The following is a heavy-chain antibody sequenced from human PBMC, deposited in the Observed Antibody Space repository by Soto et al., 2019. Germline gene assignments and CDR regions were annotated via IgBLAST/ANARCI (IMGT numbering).Heavy chain of an antibody. J-gene: IGHJ6*02. CDR3: ARGRVQLWTEAYYYYYGMDV. V-gene: IGHV1-8*01. CDR1: GYTFTSYD. Sequence: GASVKLSWKASGYTFTSYDINWVRLATGQGLEWMGWMNPNSGNTGYAQKFQGRVTMTRNTSISTAYMELSSLRSEDTAVYYCARGRVQLWTEAYYYYYGMDVWGQGTTVTVSS. D-gene: IGHD5-18*01. CDR2: MNPNSGNT.